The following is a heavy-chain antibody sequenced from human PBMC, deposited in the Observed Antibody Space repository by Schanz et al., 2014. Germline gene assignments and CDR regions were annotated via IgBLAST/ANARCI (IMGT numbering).Heavy chain of an antibody. CDR1: GFTFSSYS. CDR3: ARSPHYRERKQRSARPTTTNL. D-gene: IGHD1-26*01. CDR2: ISTGRYL. J-gene: IGHJ4*02. V-gene: IGHV3-48*04. Sequence: EVQLLESGGGLVQPGGSLRLSCAASGFTFSSYSLAWVRQAPGKGLEWVSFISTGRYLYYADSVKGRFIISRDTSRNMLFLQMSSLTSDDTAVYYCARSPHYRERKQRSARPTTTNLWGQGTLVTVFS.